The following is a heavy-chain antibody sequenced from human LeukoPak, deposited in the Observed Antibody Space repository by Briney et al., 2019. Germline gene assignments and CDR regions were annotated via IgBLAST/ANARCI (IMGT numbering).Heavy chain of an antibody. CDR2: ISSSSSYI. Sequence: GGSLRLSCAASGFTFSGYGMNWVRQAPGKGLEWVSSISSSSSYIYYADSVKGRFTISRDNAKNSLYLQMNSLRAEDTAVYYCARRCGGSYNDAFDIWGQGTMVTVSS. CDR1: GFTFSGYG. CDR3: ARRCGGSYNDAFDI. D-gene: IGHD2-15*01. J-gene: IGHJ3*02. V-gene: IGHV3-21*01.